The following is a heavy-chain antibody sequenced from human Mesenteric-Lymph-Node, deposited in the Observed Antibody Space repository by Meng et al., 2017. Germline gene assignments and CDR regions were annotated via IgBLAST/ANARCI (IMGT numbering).Heavy chain of an antibody. V-gene: IGHV4-34*01. J-gene: IGHJ3*02. CDR3: ARAVVPAAYAFDI. D-gene: IGHD2-2*01. Sequence: SETLSLTCAVYGGSFSGYYWSWIRQPPGKGLEWIGEINHSGSTNYNPSLKSRVTISVDTSKNQFSLKLSSVTAADTAVYYCARAVVPAAYAFDIWGQGTMVTVSS. CDR1: GGSFSGYY. CDR2: INHSGST.